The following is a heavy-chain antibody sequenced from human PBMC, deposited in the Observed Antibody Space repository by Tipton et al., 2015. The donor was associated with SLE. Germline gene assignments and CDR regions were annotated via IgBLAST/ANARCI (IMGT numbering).Heavy chain of an antibody. J-gene: IGHJ4*02. D-gene: IGHD1-1*01. CDR2: IYYSGST. V-gene: IGHV4-61*08. CDR3: ARNLERALGY. CDR1: GGSISSGGYY. Sequence: TLSLTCTVSGGSISSGGYYWSWIRQPPGKGLEWIGYIYYSGSTNYNPSLKSRVTISVDTSKNQFSLKLSSVTAADTAVYYCARNLERALGYWGQGTLVTVSS.